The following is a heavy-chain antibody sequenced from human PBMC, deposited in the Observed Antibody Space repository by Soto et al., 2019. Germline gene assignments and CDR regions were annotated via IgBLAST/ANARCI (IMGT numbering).Heavy chain of an antibody. V-gene: IGHV3-30*03. CDR1: GFTFTSYG. Sequence: QAHLVESGGGVVQPGRSLRLSCAASGFTFTSYGMHWVRQAPGTRREWVAVISDEGGLQHYADSVKGRFTISRDNSKNMVLLQMNSLRAEDTAVYYCVSDRGYGHASVPYSWGQGTLVSVSS. CDR2: ISDEGGLQ. D-gene: IGHD5-18*01. J-gene: IGHJ4*02. CDR3: VSDRGYGHASVPYS.